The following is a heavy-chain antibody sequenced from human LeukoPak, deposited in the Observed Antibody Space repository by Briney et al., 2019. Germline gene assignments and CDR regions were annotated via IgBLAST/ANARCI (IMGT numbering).Heavy chain of an antibody. CDR2: IYPGDSDT. CDR1: GYRFSSNW. CDR3: ARHVIAAAGDYYYYYGMDV. D-gene: IGHD6-13*01. J-gene: IGHJ6*02. Sequence: GESLKISCKGSGYRFSSNWIAWVRQMPGKGLEWMGVIYPGDSDTRYSPSFQGLVTFSADKSISTAYLQWSSLKASDTAMYYCARHVIAAAGDYYYYYGMDVWGQGATVTVSS. V-gene: IGHV5-51*01.